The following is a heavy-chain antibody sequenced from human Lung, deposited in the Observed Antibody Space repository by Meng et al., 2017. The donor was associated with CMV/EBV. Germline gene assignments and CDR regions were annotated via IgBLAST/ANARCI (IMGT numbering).Heavy chain of an antibody. J-gene: IGHJ4*02. CDR2: INHSGST. Sequence: GQLPPWGAGLLKPSETLSLTCAVYGGSFSGYYWSWIRQPPGKGLEWIGEINHSGSTNYNPSLKSRVTISVDTSKNQFSLKLSSVTAADTAVYYCARGFLSFVRVFDYWGQGTLVTVSS. CDR3: ARGFLSFVRVFDY. D-gene: IGHD2/OR15-2a*01. V-gene: IGHV4-34*01. CDR1: GGSFSGYY.